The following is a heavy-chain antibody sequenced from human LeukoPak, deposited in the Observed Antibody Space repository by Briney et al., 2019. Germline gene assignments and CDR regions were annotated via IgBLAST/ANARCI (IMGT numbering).Heavy chain of an antibody. CDR2: IDPSGST. J-gene: IGHJ5*02. Sequence: PSETLSLTCTISGGSINSYYWSWIRQSAGEGLEWIGRIDPSGSTNYNPSLRSRVTISLDRSKNQFSLKVTSVTAADTGVYYCARDPKGTNSFDPWGQGTLITVSS. D-gene: IGHD1-7*01. CDR1: GGSINSYY. CDR3: ARDPKGTNSFDP. V-gene: IGHV4-4*07.